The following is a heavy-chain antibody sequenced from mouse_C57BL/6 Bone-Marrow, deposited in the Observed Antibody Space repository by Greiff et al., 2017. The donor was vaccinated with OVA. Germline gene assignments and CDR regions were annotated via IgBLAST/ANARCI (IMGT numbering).Heavy chain of an antibody. Sequence: VMLVESGAELAKPGASVKLSCKASGYTFTSYWMHWVKQRPGRGLEWIGYINPSSGYTKYNQKFKAKATLTAAKSSTTASLQLSSLTSEASAVYDDAKDCYGSLYWYVDVGGRGTAVTVTA. D-gene: IGHD1-1*01. J-gene: IGHJ1*03. CDR3: AKDCYGSLYWYVDV. V-gene: IGHV1-7*01. CDR1: GYTFTSYW. CDR2: INPSSGYT.